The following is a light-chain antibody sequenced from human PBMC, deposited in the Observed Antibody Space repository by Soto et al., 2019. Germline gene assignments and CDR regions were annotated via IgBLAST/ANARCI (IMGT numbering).Light chain of an antibody. J-gene: IGKJ5*01. CDR2: GAY. Sequence: EILITQSPATLSFSPVEISTLSCRASQSVSSNLAWYQQKPGQAPRLLIYGAYTRAAGVPARFSGSGSGTEFTLTITSLQSEDIALYYCQQYNIWPPITFGQGTRLEIK. CDR3: QQYNIWPPIT. V-gene: IGKV3-15*01. CDR1: QSVSSN.